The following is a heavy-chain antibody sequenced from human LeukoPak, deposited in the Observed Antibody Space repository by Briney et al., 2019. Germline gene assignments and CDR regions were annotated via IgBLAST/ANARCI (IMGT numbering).Heavy chain of an antibody. J-gene: IGHJ4*02. CDR3: ARDRFYDILSGYYRGKLLDH. D-gene: IGHD3-9*01. CDR2: ITTYNGNT. Sequence: GASVKVSCKASGYTFTSHGISWVRQAPGQGLEWMGWITTYNGNTNYSQKVQGRVTMTTDTSTSTAYMELRNLRSDDTAVYYCARDRFYDILSGYYRGKLLDHWGQGTLVTVSS. CDR1: GYTFTSHG. V-gene: IGHV1-18*01.